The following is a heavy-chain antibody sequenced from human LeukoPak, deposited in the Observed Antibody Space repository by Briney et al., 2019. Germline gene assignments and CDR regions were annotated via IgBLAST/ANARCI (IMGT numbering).Heavy chain of an antibody. V-gene: IGHV4-39*02. CDR3: ARARGSNDVFDI. CDR1: GGSISSSSYF. CDR2: IFYRGNT. Sequence: SETLSLTCTVSGGSISSSSYFWGWTRQPPGKGLEWIGTIFYRGNTYYNPSLKSRVIISVDTSKNQFSLKLNSVTAADTAVYYCARARGSNDVFDIWGQGTLVTVSS. J-gene: IGHJ3*02. D-gene: IGHD3-16*01.